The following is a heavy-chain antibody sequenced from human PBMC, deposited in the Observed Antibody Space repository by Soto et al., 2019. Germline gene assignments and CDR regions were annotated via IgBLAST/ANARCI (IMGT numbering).Heavy chain of an antibody. D-gene: IGHD2-15*01. CDR1: GGSFSGYY. V-gene: IGHV4-34*01. Sequence: QVQLQQWGAGLLKPSETLSLTCAVYGGSFSGYYWSWIRQPPGKGLEWIGEINHSGSTNSNPSLKVRVTVPVDPSKNQFSPKLIAVTAADTAVYYCARGPYCSGGSCYSKWFDPWGQGTLVTVSS. CDR2: INHSGST. J-gene: IGHJ5*02. CDR3: ARGPYCSGGSCYSKWFDP.